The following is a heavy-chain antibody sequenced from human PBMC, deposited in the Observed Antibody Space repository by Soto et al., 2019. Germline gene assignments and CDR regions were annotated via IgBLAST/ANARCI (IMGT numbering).Heavy chain of an antibody. D-gene: IGHD3-10*01. Sequence: QVQLVQSGAEVKKPGASVKVSCKASGYTFTSYDINWVRQATGQRLEWMGWMNPNSGNTGYAQKFQGRVTMTRNTAISTAYMELSSLRSEDTAVYYCVSGQRGRVRGVYRGGYYFDYWGQGTLVTVSS. CDR2: MNPNSGNT. V-gene: IGHV1-8*01. J-gene: IGHJ4*02. CDR1: GYTFTSYD. CDR3: VSGQRGRVRGVYRGGYYFDY.